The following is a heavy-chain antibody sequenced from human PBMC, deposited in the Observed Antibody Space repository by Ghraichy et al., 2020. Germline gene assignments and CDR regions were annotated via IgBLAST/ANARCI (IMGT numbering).Heavy chain of an antibody. CDR3: ARGVAARS. CDR1: GGSFSGYY. D-gene: IGHD6-25*01. CDR2: INHSGST. V-gene: IGHV4-34*01. J-gene: IGHJ4*02. Sequence: SETLSLTCAVYGGSFSGYYWSWIRQPPGKGLEWIGEINHSGSTNYNPSLKRRVTRSVDTSKNQFSLKLSSVTAADTAVYYCARGVAARSGGQGTRVTGAS.